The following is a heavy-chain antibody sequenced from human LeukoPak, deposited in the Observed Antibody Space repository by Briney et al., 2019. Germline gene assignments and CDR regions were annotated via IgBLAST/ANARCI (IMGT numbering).Heavy chain of an antibody. CDR3: ARGSMIVVVGDAFHI. CDR2: INSDGSST. J-gene: IGHJ3*02. CDR1: GFTFSSYW. Sequence: GGSLRLSCAASGFTFSSYWMHWVRQAPGKGLVWVSRINSDGSSTSYADSVKGRFTISRDNAKNTLYLQMNSLRAEDTAVYYCARGSMIVVVGDAFHIWGQGTMVTVSS. V-gene: IGHV3-74*01. D-gene: IGHD3-22*01.